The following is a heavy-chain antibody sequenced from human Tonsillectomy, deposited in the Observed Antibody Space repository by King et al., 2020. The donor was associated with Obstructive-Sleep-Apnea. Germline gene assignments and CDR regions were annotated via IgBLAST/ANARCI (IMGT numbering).Heavy chain of an antibody. CDR3: ARLISGGSCYSPRDY. Sequence: TLKESGPALVKPTQTLTLTCTFSGFSLSTSGMCVSWIRQPPGKALEWLARIDLDDDKYYSTSLKTRLTISKDTSKNQVVLTMTNMDPVYTATYYCARLISGGSCYSPRDYWGQGTLVTVSS. D-gene: IGHD2-15*01. V-gene: IGHV2-70*11. CDR2: IDLDDDK. CDR1: GFSLSTSGMC. J-gene: IGHJ4*02.